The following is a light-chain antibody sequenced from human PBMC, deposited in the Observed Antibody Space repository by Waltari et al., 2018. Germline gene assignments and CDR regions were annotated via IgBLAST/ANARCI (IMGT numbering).Light chain of an antibody. CDR1: KSIIPATT. V-gene: IGLV1-44*01. Sequence: QSVLAQPPSASGTPGQRVTISCSGIKSIIPATTVNCYQQVPGTAPKLLIYDTYQRPSGVPDRFSGSKSGSSASLAISGLQSEDEADYFCSTWDDSLNGVVFGGGTRLTVL. CDR3: STWDDSLNGVV. J-gene: IGLJ2*01. CDR2: DTY.